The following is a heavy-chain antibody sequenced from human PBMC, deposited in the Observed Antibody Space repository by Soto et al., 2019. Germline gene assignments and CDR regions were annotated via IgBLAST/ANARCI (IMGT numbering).Heavy chain of an antibody. V-gene: IGHV3-30-3*01. Sequence: QVQLVESGGGVVQPGKSLSLSCAASRFTFTNYAFHWVRQAPGKGLEWVALISYDGAHKYYADSVKGRFTISSDNLKKTLDLQMTSLRTEATAVYYCARDRGGLGYDGMDVWGQGPTVTVSS. J-gene: IGHJ6*02. D-gene: IGHD3-16*01. CDR2: ISYDGAHK. CDR1: RFTFTNYA. CDR3: ARDRGGLGYDGMDV.